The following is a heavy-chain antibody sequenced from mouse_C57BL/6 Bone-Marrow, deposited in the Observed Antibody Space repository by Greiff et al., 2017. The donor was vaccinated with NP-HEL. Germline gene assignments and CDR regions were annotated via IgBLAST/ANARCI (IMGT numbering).Heavy chain of an antibody. D-gene: IGHD1-1*01. V-gene: IGHV5-17*01. CDR2: ISSGSSTI. Sequence: DVMLVESGGGLVKPGGSLKLSCAASGFTFSDYGMHWVRQAPEKGLEWVAYISSGSSTIYYADTVKGRFTISRDNAKNTLFLQMTSLRSEDTAMYYCARGSGSSLWYFDVWGTGTTVTVSS. CDR1: GFTFSDYG. J-gene: IGHJ1*03. CDR3: ARGSGSSLWYFDV.